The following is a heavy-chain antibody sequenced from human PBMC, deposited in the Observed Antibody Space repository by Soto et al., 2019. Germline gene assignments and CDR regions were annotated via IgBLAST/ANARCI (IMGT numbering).Heavy chain of an antibody. Sequence: GPFTPSETLSLTCAVYGGSFSGYYWSWIRQPPGKGLEWIGEINHSGSTNYNPSLKSRVTISVDTSKNQFSLKLSSVTAADTAVYYCARVAAIWGWLQHQVALLESEHDAYYFDYWGQGTLVTVSS. CDR1: GGSFSGYY. V-gene: IGHV4-34*01. CDR3: ARVAAIWGWLQHQVALLESEHDAYYFDY. J-gene: IGHJ4*02. CDR2: INHSGST. D-gene: IGHD3-16*01.